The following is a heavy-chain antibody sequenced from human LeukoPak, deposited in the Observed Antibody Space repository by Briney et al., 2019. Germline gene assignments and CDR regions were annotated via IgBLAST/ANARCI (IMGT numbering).Heavy chain of an antibody. V-gene: IGHV3-15*01. CDR3: TTARSYYGMDV. J-gene: IGHJ6*02. CDR2: IQSKADGGTA. CDR1: GFSFTNAW. Sequence: NPGGSLRLSCVVSGFSFTNAWMSWVQQAPGKGLEWVGRIQSKADGGTAGSAAPVKGRFTISRDDSKNTLYLEMNNLKTDDSAVYYCTTARSYYGMDVWGQGTTVTVSS.